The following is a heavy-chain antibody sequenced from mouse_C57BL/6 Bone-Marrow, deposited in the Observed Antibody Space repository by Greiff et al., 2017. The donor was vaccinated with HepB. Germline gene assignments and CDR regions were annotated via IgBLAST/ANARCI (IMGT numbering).Heavy chain of an antibody. J-gene: IGHJ2*02. CDR3: QFCCYSFYLDY. CDR2: IYPRSGNT. CDR1: GYTFTSYG. D-gene: IGHD1-1*01. V-gene: IGHV1-81*01. Sequence: VQLQESGAELARPGASVKLSCKASGYTFTSYGISWVKQRTGQGLEWIGEIYPRSGNTYYNEKFKGKATLTADKSSSTAYMELRSLTSEDCAVYFCQFCCYSFYLDYGGQGNSLTVFS.